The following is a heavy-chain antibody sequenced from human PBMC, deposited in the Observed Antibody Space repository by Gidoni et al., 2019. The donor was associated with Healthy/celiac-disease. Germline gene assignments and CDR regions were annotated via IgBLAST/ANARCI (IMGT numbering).Heavy chain of an antibody. CDR1: GFTFSSYA. D-gene: IGHD3-10*01. J-gene: IGHJ4*02. Sequence: EVQLLESGGGLVQPGGSLRLSCAASGFTFSSYAMSWVRQAPGKGLEWVSGISGSGGSTYYADSVKGRFTISRDNSKNTLYLQMNSLRAEDTAVYYCAKDRIRGFGELFSFDYWGQGTLVTVSS. V-gene: IGHV3-23*01. CDR2: ISGSGGST. CDR3: AKDRIRGFGELFSFDY.